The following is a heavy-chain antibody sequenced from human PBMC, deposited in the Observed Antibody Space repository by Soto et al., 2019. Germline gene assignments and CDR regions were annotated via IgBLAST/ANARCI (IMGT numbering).Heavy chain of an antibody. D-gene: IGHD3-10*01. CDR3: SRVDPGETSPFDH. Sequence: ASVKVSCKASGYTFTSYYMHRVRQAPGQGLEWMGIINPSGGSTSYAQKFQGRVTMTRDTSTSTVYMELSGLRSDDTAVYYCSRVDPGETSPFDHWGQGTLVTVSS. CDR2: INPSGGST. CDR1: GYTFTSYY. J-gene: IGHJ4*02. V-gene: IGHV1-46*03.